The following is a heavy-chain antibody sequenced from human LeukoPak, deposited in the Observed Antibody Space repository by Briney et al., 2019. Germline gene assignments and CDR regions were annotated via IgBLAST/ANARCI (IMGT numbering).Heavy chain of an antibody. CDR3: AKVLSSSWRYFDS. Sequence: PGGSLRLSCAASGFTFSSSDVSWVRQAPGKGLEWVSAISGSGGSTYYTDSVKGRFTISRDNSKNTLFLQMNSLRAEDTALYYCAKVLSSSWRYFDSWGQGTLVTVSS. CDR2: ISGSGGST. CDR1: GFTFSSSD. D-gene: IGHD6-13*01. J-gene: IGHJ4*02. V-gene: IGHV3-23*01.